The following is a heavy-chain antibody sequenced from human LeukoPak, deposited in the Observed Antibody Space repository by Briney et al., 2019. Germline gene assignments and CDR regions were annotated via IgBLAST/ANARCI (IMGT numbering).Heavy chain of an antibody. J-gene: IGHJ4*02. D-gene: IGHD2-15*01. CDR2: INPNSGGT. V-gene: IGHV1-2*02. CDR3: ARYCSGGSCYLLNAYFDY. Sequence: ASVKVSCKASGYTFTGYYMHWVRQAPGQGLEWMGWINPNSGGTNYAQKFQGRVTMTRDTSISTAYMELSRLRSDDTAVYYCARYCSGGSCYLLNAYFDYWGQGTLVTVSS. CDR1: GYTFTGYY.